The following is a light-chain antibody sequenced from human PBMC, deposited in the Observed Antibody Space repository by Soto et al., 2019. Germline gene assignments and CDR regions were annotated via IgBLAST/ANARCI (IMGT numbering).Light chain of an antibody. CDR3: QQYGSSPVT. CDR1: QSVTSNY. V-gene: IGKV3-20*01. Sequence: EIVLTQSPGSLAFSPGERSTRACRASQSVTSNYLAWYQQKPGQAPRLLIFGASIRDTGVPDRFSGSGSGTDFTLTISRLEPEDFAVYYCQQYGSSPVTFGQGTKVDI. J-gene: IGKJ1*01. CDR2: GAS.